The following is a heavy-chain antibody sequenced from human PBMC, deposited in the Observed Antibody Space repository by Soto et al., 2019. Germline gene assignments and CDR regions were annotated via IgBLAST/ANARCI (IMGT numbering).Heavy chain of an antibody. Sequence: PSETLSLTCTVSGGSISSGGYYWSWIRQHPGKGLEWIGSIYYSGSTFHNPSLKSRVTISVDTSKNQFSLKLNSVTAADTAVYYCASGYSYGEIDYWGQGALVTVSS. J-gene: IGHJ4*02. CDR1: GGSISSGGYY. CDR2: IYYSGST. CDR3: ASGYSYGEIDY. D-gene: IGHD5-18*01. V-gene: IGHV4-39*01.